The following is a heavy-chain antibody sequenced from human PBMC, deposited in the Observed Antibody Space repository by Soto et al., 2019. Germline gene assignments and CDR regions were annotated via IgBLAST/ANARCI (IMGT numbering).Heavy chain of an antibody. Sequence: QVQLQESGPGLVKPSQTLSLTCTVSGGSISSGDYYWSWIRQPPGKGLEWIGYIYYSGSTYYNPSLKSRVTISVDTSKNQFSLKLSSVTAADTAVYHCARATVTTYLWFDPWGQGTLVTVSS. D-gene: IGHD4-17*01. CDR1: GGSISSGDYY. CDR2: IYYSGST. V-gene: IGHV4-30-4*01. J-gene: IGHJ5*02. CDR3: ARATVTTYLWFDP.